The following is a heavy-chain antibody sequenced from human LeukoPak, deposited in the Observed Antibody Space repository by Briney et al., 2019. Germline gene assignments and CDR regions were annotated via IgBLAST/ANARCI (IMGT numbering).Heavy chain of an antibody. CDR2: IYTSGST. CDR3: ARDFWRVEY. J-gene: IGHJ4*02. CDR1: GGSISSYY. V-gene: IGHV4-4*07. Sequence: LETLCLSCAVSGGSISSYYWSCVRRPARKGVEWIGRIYTSGSTNYNPSLKSRVTMSVDTSKNQFSLKLSSVTAADTAVYYCARDFWRVEYWGQGTLVTVSS. D-gene: IGHD3-3*01.